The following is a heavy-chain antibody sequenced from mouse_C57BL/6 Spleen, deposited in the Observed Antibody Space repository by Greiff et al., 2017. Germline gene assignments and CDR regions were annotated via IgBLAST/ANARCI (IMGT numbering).Heavy chain of an antibody. J-gene: IGHJ4*01. CDR2: INYDGSST. CDR3: AGAAGRAMDY. V-gene: IGHV5-16*01. CDR1: GFTFSDYY. Sequence: VQLKESEGGLVQPGSSMKLSCTASGFTFSDYYMAWVRQVPEKGLEWVANINYDGSSTNYLDSLKSRFIISRDNAKNILYLQMSSLKSEDTATYYCAGAAGRAMDYWGQGTSVTVSS. D-gene: IGHD1-2*01.